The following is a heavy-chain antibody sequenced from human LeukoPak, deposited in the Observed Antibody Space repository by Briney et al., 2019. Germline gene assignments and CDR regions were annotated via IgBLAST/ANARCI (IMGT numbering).Heavy chain of an antibody. Sequence: GGSLRLSCAASGFTFSSYWMHWVRQAPGKGLVWVSRINSDGSSTSYADSVKGRFTISRDNAKNTLYLQMNSLRAEDTAVYYCTRGNYDSSGYFIGSRVDYWGQGTLVTVYS. CDR3: TRGNYDSSGYFIGSRVDY. CDR2: INSDGSST. V-gene: IGHV3-74*01. D-gene: IGHD3-22*01. J-gene: IGHJ4*02. CDR1: GFTFSSYW.